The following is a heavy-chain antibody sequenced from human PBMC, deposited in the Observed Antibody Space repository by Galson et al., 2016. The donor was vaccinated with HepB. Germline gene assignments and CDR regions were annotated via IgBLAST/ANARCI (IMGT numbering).Heavy chain of an antibody. CDR3: ARDPCGGDCYSPYRFYYYDMDV. CDR2: TNPSGGST. V-gene: IGHV1-46*02. Sequence: SVKVSCKASGSTFNVYFVHWVRQAPGQGLEWMGITNPSGGSTSYAQKFQGRVTMTRDTSTSTVYMELRSLRSEDTAVYYCARDPCGGDCYSPYRFYYYDMDVWGQGTTVTVSS. J-gene: IGHJ6*02. CDR1: GSTFNVYF. D-gene: IGHD2-21*02.